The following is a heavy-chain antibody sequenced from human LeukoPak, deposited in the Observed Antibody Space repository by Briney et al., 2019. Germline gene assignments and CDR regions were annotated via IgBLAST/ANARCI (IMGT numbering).Heavy chain of an antibody. D-gene: IGHD2-15*01. CDR2: INHSGST. CDR3: ARRLGYCSGGSCYKFDY. CDR1: GGSLSGYY. Sequence: KPSETLSLICAVCGGSLSGYYWLGIRQPPGKGLECSGYINHSGSTNYKPSLKSRVTISVDTSKNQFSLKLSSVTAADTAVYYCARRLGYCSGGSCYKFDYWGQGTLVTVSS. V-gene: IGHV4-34*01. J-gene: IGHJ4*02.